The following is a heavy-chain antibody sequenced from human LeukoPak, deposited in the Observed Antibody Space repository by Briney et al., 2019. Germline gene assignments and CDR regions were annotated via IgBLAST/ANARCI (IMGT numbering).Heavy chain of an antibody. D-gene: IGHD4-17*01. CDR2: MSYDGSSE. V-gene: IGHV3-30*04. Sequence: GGSLRLSCAASGFTFRSYAIHWVRQAPGKGLEWVALMSYDGSSEYYAGSVKGRFTISRDNSKITVYLQMNSLKAEDTVVYYCAKELYNYGDYGAEGLDVGGQGTTVTVS. J-gene: IGHJ6*02. CDR1: GFTFRSYA. CDR3: AKELYNYGDYGAEGLDV.